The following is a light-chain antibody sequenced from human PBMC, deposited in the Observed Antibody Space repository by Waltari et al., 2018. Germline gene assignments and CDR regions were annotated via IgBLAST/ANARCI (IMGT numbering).Light chain of an antibody. J-gene: IGLJ2*01. CDR1: SSDVGVYNY. V-gene: IGLV2-11*01. CDR3: CSYAGPYTLII. CDR2: DVT. Sequence: QSALTQPRSVSGSPGQSVTISCTGTSSDVGVYNYVSWYQQHPGNAPKLIIYDVTKRPSGVPDRFSGSKSGNTASLTISGLQAEDEADYYCCSYAGPYTLIIFGGGTKLTVV.